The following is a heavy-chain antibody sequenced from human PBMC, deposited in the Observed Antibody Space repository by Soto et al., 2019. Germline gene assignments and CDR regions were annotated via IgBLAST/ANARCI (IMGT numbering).Heavy chain of an antibody. CDR3: ARSGTIRTIDAFGI. Sequence: PGGSLRLSCAASGFTVSSNYMSWVRQAPGKGLEWVSVIYSGGSTYYADSVKGRFTISRDNSKNTLYLQMNSLRAEDTAVYYCARSGTIRTIDAFGIWGQGTMVTVSS. J-gene: IGHJ3*02. D-gene: IGHD4-17*01. CDR2: IYSGGST. V-gene: IGHV3-53*01. CDR1: GFTVSSNY.